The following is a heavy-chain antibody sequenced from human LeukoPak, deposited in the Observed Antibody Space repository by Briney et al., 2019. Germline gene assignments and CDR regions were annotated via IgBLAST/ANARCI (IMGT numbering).Heavy chain of an antibody. D-gene: IGHD5-24*01. Sequence: ASVKVSCKASGYTFTSYYMHWVRQAPGQGLEWMGIINPSGGSTSYAQKFQGRVTITADESTSTAYMELSSLRSEDTAVYYCARGRGDGYTRFDYWGQGTLVTVSS. V-gene: IGHV1-46*01. J-gene: IGHJ4*02. CDR3: ARGRGDGYTRFDY. CDR1: GYTFTSYY. CDR2: INPSGGST.